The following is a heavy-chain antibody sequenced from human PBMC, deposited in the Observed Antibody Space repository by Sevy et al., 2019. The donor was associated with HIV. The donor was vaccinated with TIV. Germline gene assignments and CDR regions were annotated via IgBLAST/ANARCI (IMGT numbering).Heavy chain of an antibody. CDR1: GFTFSSYD. D-gene: IGHD2-2*01. V-gene: IGHV3-13*01. Sequence: GGSLRLSCAASGFTFSSYDMHWVRQATGKGLEWVSGIGTAGDTYYPGSVKGRFTISRENAKNSLYLQMNSLRAGDMAVYYCARGWRRCSSTSCYVVSGTHLFDYWGQGTLVTVSS. CDR3: ARGWRRCSSTSCYVVSGTHLFDY. CDR2: IGTAGDT. J-gene: IGHJ4*02.